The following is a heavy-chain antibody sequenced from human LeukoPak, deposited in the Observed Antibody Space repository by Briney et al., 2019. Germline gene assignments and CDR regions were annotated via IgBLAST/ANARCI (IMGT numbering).Heavy chain of an antibody. J-gene: IGHJ5*02. Sequence: GGTLSLSCAVSGLTFSSYAMSWVRQAPGKGLEWVSAISGSGGSTYYADPVRGRSTFSGDNTKNTLYLQMTGLRAETTAVYYCAKDEVWFDPWGQGTLVTVSS. CDR2: ISGSGGST. V-gene: IGHV3-23*01. CDR3: AKDEVWFDP. CDR1: GLTFSSYA.